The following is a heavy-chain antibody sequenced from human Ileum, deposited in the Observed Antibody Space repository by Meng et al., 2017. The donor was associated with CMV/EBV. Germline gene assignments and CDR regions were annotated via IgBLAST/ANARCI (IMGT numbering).Heavy chain of an antibody. CDR3: GRAGARGVPVDI. D-gene: IGHD3-10*01. CDR1: GGSISGYH. J-gene: IGHJ4*02. V-gene: IGHV4-4*07. Sequence: QMQVQESGPGLVKPSETLSLTCIVSGGSISGYHWTWIRKSAGKGLEWIGRLRTSGTTDHNFSLKSRVTLSIDMSKNQFSLKLTSVTVADTAVYYCGRAGARGVPVDIWGQGILVTVSS. CDR2: LRTSGTT.